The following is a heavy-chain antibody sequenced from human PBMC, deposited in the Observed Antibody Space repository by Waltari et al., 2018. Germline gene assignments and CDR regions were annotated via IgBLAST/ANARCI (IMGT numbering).Heavy chain of an antibody. CDR3: ARASTGLYYYYGMDV. CDR1: GGPFSSYA. Sequence: QVQLVQSGAEVKKPGSSVKVSCQASGGPFSSYALSWVRQAPGQGLEWMGGIIPIFGTANYAQKFQGRVTITADESTSTAYMELSSLRSEDTAVYYCARASTGLYYYYGMDVWGQGTTVTVSS. J-gene: IGHJ6*02. CDR2: IIPIFGTA. V-gene: IGHV1-69*01. D-gene: IGHD3-9*01.